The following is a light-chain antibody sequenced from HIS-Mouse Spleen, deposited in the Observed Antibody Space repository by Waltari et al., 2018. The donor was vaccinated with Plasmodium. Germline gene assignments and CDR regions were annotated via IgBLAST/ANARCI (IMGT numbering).Light chain of an antibody. Sequence: SYELTQPPSESVSPGQTARITCSGDALPKKYAYWSQQKSGQAPVLVIYEDSKRPSGIPERFSGSSSGTTVTLTISGAQVEDEADYYCYSAADNNLVFGGGTKLTVL. CDR1: ALPKKY. V-gene: IGLV3-10*01. CDR3: YSAADNNLV. CDR2: EDS. J-gene: IGLJ3*02.